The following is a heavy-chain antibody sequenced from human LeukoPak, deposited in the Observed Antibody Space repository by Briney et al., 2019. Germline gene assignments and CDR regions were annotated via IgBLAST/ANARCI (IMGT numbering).Heavy chain of an antibody. CDR2: INPNSGGT. J-gene: IGHJ3*02. D-gene: IGHD3-16*01. Sequence: ASVKVSCKASGYTFTGYYMHWVRQAPGQGLEWMGWINPNSGGTNYAQKFQGRVTMTRDTSISTAYMELRSLRSDDTAVYYCAHRGGDPDAFDIWGQGTMVTVSS. CDR1: GYTFTGYY. V-gene: IGHV1-2*02. CDR3: AHRGGDPDAFDI.